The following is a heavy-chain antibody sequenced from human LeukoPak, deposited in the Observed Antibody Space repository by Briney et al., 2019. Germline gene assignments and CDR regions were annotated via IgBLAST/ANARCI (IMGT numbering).Heavy chain of an antibody. Sequence: SETLSLTCTVSGVSISSYYWSWIRQPAGKGLEWIGRIYTSGSTNYNPSLKSRVTMSVDTSKNQFSLKLSSVTAADTAVCYCAGHVSPIAARPRYFDYWGQGTLVTVSS. CDR1: GVSISSYY. J-gene: IGHJ4*02. CDR2: IYTSGST. CDR3: AGHVSPIAARPRYFDY. D-gene: IGHD6-6*01. V-gene: IGHV4-4*07.